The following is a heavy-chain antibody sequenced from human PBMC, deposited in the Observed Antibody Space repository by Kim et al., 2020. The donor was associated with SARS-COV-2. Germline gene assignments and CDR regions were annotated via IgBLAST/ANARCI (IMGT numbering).Heavy chain of an antibody. CDR3: ARLVPSRRQDYAFDY. CDR1: GGSISSGGYY. CDR2: IYYSGST. J-gene: IGHJ4*02. V-gene: IGHV4-31*03. D-gene: IGHD4-17*01. Sequence: SETLSLTCTVSGGSISSGGYYWSWIRQHPVKGLEWIGYIYYSGSTYYNPSLKSRVTISVDTSKNQFSLKLSSVTAADTAVYYCARLVPSRRQDYAFDYWGQGTLVTVSS.